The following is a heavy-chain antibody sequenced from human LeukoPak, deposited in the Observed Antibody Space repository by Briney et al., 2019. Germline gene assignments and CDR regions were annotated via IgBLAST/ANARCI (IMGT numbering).Heavy chain of an antibody. V-gene: IGHV4-34*01. CDR3: ASVQGTFDY. J-gene: IGHJ4*02. CDR2: INHSGST. D-gene: IGHD3-10*01. Sequence: SETLSLTCTVSGGSISNGGYYWSWIRQPPGKGLEWIGEINHSGSTNYNPSLKSRVTISVDTSKNQFSLKLSSVTAADTAVYYCASVQGTFDYWGQGTLVTVSS. CDR1: GGSISNGGYY.